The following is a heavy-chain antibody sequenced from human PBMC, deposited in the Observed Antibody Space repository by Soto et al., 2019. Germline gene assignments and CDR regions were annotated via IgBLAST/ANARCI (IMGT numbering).Heavy chain of an antibody. CDR2: IYSAGST. CDR1: GLTVTSNY. D-gene: IGHD2-21*01. CDR3: AIAYFGGGWYYFNY. Sequence: PGGSLRLSCAASGLTVTSNYMSWVRQAPGKGLEWVSVIYSAGSTYYADSVKGRFTISRDNSKNTLYLQMNSLRAEDTAVYYCAIAYFGGGWYYFNYWGQGTLVTVSS. J-gene: IGHJ4*02. V-gene: IGHV3-53*01.